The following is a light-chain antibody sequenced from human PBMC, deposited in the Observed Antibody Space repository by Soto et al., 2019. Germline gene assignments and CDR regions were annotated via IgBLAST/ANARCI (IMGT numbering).Light chain of an antibody. Sequence: EIVLTQSPGTLSFSPVERATLSFRSSQSVSSSYLAWSQQKPGQAPRLLIYGASSRATGIPARFSGSGSGTDFTLTISSLEPEDFAVYYCQQRSNWPITFGQGTRLEIK. CDR1: QSVSSSY. CDR2: GAS. V-gene: IGKV3D-20*02. CDR3: QQRSNWPIT. J-gene: IGKJ5*01.